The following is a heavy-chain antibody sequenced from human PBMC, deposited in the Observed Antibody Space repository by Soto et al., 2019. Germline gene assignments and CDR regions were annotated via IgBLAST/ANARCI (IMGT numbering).Heavy chain of an antibody. CDR1: GFTFSSYS. CDR3: ARVRCSSTSCYSGDDAFDI. V-gene: IGHV3-21*01. D-gene: IGHD2-2*02. J-gene: IGHJ3*02. Sequence: GGSLRLSCAASGFTFSSYSMNWVRQAPGKGLEWVSSISSSSSYIYYADSVKGRFTISRDNAKNSLYLQMNSLRAEDTAVYYCARVRCSSTSCYSGDDAFDIWGQGTMVTVSS. CDR2: ISSSSSYI.